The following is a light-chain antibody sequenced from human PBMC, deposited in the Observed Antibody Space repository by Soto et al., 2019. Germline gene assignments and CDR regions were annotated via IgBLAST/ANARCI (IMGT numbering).Light chain of an antibody. V-gene: IGKV1-33*01. CDR1: QDISNY. CDR3: LQFHNLPT. J-gene: IGKJ4*01. CDR2: DAS. Sequence: DIQMTQSPSSLSASVGDRVTITCQASQDISNYLNWYQHKPGKXPXXLIYDASTLETGVPSRFTVNGSGTDFTFPLSSLQPEDTATDDCLQFHNLPTFGGGTKVDIK.